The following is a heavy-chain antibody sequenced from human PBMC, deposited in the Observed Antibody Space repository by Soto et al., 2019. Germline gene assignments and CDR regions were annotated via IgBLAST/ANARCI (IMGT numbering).Heavy chain of an antibody. D-gene: IGHD5-18*01. V-gene: IGHV3-30-3*01. J-gene: IGHJ4*02. CDR3: TAPVDTSVLYYFHY. Sequence: PGGSLRLSCAASGFTFSTYTLHWVRQAPGKGLDWVALISYDGSNDYYADYVKGRFTISRDNSKKTLYIQMNSLRPDDTAVYYCTAPVDTSVLYYFHYWGQGALVTVSS. CDR2: ISYDGSND. CDR1: GFTFSTYT.